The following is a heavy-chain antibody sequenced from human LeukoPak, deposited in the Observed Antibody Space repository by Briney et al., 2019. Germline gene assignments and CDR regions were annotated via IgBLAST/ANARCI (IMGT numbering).Heavy chain of an antibody. CDR1: GFTFDDYG. Sequence: PGGSLRLSCAASGFTFDDYGMSWVRQAPGKGLEWVSGINWNGGSTGYADSVKGRFTISRDNAKNSLYLQMNSLRAEDTALYYCASGYYDSSGYYPVAFDIWGQGTMVTVSS. CDR2: INWNGGST. D-gene: IGHD3-22*01. J-gene: IGHJ3*02. CDR3: ASGYYDSSGYYPVAFDI. V-gene: IGHV3-20*04.